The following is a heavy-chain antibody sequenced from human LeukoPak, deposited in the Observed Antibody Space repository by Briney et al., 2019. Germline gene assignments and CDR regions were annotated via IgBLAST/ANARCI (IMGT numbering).Heavy chain of an antibody. Sequence: PGGSLRLFCAASGGTFSSYGMTWVRQAPGTGLEWVSAINDSGGRTFYADCVKGRFTISRDNSKNTLYLQMNSLRAEDTAVYYCAKGGYCSSTSCYRYYYYYMDVWGKGTTVTISS. J-gene: IGHJ6*03. CDR3: AKGGYCSSTSCYRYYYYYMDV. D-gene: IGHD2-2*01. CDR2: INDSGGRT. V-gene: IGHV3-23*01. CDR1: GGTFSSYG.